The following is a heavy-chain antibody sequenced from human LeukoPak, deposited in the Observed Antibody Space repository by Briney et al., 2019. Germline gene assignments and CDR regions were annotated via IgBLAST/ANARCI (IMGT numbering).Heavy chain of an antibody. CDR3: ARVGSGYELRDY. Sequence: GGSLRLSCAASGFTFSSYSMNWVRQAPGKGLEWVSSISSSSSYIYYADLVKGRFTISRDNAKNSLYLQMNSLRAEDTAVYYCARVGSGYELRDYWGQGTLVTVSS. CDR1: GFTFSSYS. CDR2: ISSSSSYI. D-gene: IGHD5-12*01. J-gene: IGHJ4*02. V-gene: IGHV3-21*01.